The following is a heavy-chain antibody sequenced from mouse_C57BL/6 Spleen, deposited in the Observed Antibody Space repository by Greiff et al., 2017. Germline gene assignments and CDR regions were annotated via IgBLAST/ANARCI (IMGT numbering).Heavy chain of an antibody. Sequence: QVHVKQPGAELVKPGASVKLSCKASGYTFTSYWMQWVKQRPGQGLEWIGEIDPSDSYTNYNQKFKGKATLTVDTSSSTAYMQLSSLTSEDSAVYYCAIRTNYYAMYDWGQGTSVTVSS. CDR2: IDPSDSYT. CDR3: AIRTNYYAMYD. V-gene: IGHV1-50*01. J-gene: IGHJ4*01. CDR1: GYTFTSYW.